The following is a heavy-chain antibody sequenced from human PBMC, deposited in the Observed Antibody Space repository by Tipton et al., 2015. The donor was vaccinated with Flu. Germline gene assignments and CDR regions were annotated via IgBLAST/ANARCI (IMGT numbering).Heavy chain of an antibody. J-gene: IGHJ4*02. Sequence: TLSLTCAVSGYSISSGYYWGWIRQPPGKGLEWIGSIYHSGSTYYNPSLKSRVTISVDTSKNQFSLKPSSVTAADTAVYYCARADTDYDYVSAYFDYWGQGTLVTVSS. CDR3: ARADTDYDYVSAYFDY. D-gene: IGHD3-16*01. CDR2: IYHSGST. V-gene: IGHV4-38-2*01. CDR1: GYSISSGYY.